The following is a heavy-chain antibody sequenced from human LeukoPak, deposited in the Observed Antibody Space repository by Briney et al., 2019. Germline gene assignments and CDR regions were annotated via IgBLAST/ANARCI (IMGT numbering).Heavy chain of an antibody. CDR3: AKTESVTMVRGAIDY. Sequence: KPGGSLRLSCAASGFTFSSYGMHWVRQAPGKGLEWVAVISYDGSNKYYADSVKGRFTISRDNSKNTLYLQMSSLRAEDTAVYYCAKTESVTMVRGAIDYWGQGTLVTVSS. CDR2: ISYDGSNK. CDR1: GFTFSSYG. J-gene: IGHJ4*02. D-gene: IGHD3-10*01. V-gene: IGHV3-30*18.